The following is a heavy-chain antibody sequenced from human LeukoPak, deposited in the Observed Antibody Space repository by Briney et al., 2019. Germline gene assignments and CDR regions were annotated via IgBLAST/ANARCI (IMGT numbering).Heavy chain of an antibody. V-gene: IGHV3-21*01. Sequence: GGSLRLSCAASGLTFSTYTMIWFRQAPGKGLEWVSSISSSSTYIYYADSVKGRFTISRDNAKNALYLQMNSLRAEDTAVYYCAKTKGWDYYDSSGYLDYWGQGTLVTVSS. CDR3: AKTKGWDYYDSSGYLDY. J-gene: IGHJ4*02. D-gene: IGHD3-22*01. CDR1: GLTFSTYT. CDR2: ISSSSTYI.